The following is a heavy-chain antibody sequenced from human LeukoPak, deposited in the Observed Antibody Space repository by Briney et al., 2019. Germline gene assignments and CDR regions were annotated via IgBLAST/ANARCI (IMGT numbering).Heavy chain of an antibody. D-gene: IGHD3-10*01. CDR1: GYSFTSYW. CDR3: ARLRGFSLYYMDV. V-gene: IGHV5-51*01. CDR2: IYPGDPDT. J-gene: IGHJ6*03. Sequence: GESLKIPRKGSGYSFTSYWIGWVRQMPGKGLEWMGIIYPGDPDTRYSPSFQGQVTISADKSISTAYLQWSSLKASDTAMYYCARLRGFSLYYMDVWGKGTTVTVSS.